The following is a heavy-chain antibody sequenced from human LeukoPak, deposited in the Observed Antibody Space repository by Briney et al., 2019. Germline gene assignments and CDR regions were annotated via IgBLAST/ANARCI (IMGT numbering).Heavy chain of an antibody. J-gene: IGHJ4*02. CDR1: GGSFSGYS. V-gene: IGHV4-34*01. D-gene: IGHD3-9*01. CDR2: INHSGST. CDR3: ARVVFGILTGYYIIDY. Sequence: SETLSLTCAVYGGSFSGYSWSWIRQPPGKGLEWIGEINHSGSTNYNPSLKSRVTISVDTSENQFSLKLSSVTAADTAVYYCARVVFGILTGYYIIDYWGQGTLVTVSS.